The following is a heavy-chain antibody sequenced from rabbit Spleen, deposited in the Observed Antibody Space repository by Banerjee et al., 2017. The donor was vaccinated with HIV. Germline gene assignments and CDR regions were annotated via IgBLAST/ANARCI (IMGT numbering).Heavy chain of an antibody. D-gene: IGHD1-1*01. V-gene: IGHV1S45*01. Sequence: QEQLVESGGDLVKPEGSLTLTCKASGFSFSSSYYMGWVRQAPGKGLEWIGCIYNGDGSTYYANWAIGRFTFSKTSSTTVTLQVTSLTAADTATYFCARDLPEIVGWNFGFWGPGTLVTVS. J-gene: IGHJ4*02. CDR3: ARDLPEIVGWNFGF. CDR2: IYNGDGST. CDR1: GFSFSSSYY.